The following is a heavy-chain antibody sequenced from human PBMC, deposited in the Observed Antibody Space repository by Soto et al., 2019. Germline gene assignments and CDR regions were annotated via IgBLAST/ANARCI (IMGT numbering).Heavy chain of an antibody. CDR2: INWNGGST. CDR3: ARVSGRYSSGQKSFDP. Sequence: EVQLVESGGGVVRPGGSLRLSCAASGFTFDDYVMSWVRQAPGKGLEWVSGINWNGGSTGYADSVRGRFTISRDNAKNSLYLQMNSLRAEDTALYYCARVSGRYSSGQKSFDPWGQGTLVTVSS. CDR1: GFTFDDYV. J-gene: IGHJ5*02. D-gene: IGHD6-19*01. V-gene: IGHV3-20*04.